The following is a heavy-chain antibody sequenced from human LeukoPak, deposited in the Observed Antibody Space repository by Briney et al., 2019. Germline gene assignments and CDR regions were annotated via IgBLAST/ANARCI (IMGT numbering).Heavy chain of an antibody. CDR1: GGSVSSVSYY. Sequence: SDTLSLTCTVSGGSVSSVSYYWSWIRQPPGKGLEWIGYINYSGSTNYNPSLKSRVTISEDTSKNQFTLRLRSVTAADTAVYYCARAGGSYYDYWGQGTLVTVSS. CDR3: ARAGGSYYDY. J-gene: IGHJ4*02. D-gene: IGHD1-26*01. CDR2: INYSGST. V-gene: IGHV4-61*01.